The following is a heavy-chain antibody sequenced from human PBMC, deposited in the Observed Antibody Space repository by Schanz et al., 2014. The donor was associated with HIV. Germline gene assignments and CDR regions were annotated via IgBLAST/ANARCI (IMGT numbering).Heavy chain of an antibody. J-gene: IGHJ5*02. Sequence: QVQLVQSGAEVKNPGASVKVSCKASGYTFSSYDINWVRQATGQGLEWMGWMNPNSGHTGYAQKSQGRVDMARTTSISTAYMELRGLTSEDTAVYFCARARAKIEGRPVGNWFDPWGQGTLVTVSS. D-gene: IGHD6-6*01. CDR2: MNPNSGHT. CDR1: GYTFSSYD. CDR3: ARARAKIEGRPVGNWFDP. V-gene: IGHV1-8*01.